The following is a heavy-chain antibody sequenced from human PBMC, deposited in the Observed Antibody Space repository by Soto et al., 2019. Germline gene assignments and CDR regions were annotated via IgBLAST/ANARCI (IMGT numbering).Heavy chain of an antibody. D-gene: IGHD2-8*01. CDR2: VYYRGRS. J-gene: IGHJ4*02. CDR3: VSQRTSVLTQAYFDY. V-gene: IGHV4-39*01. CDR1: GGSVSNSNYY. Sequence: SETLSLTCTVSGGSVSNSNYYWGWIRQSPGKGLGWIGSVYYRGRSYSKSSVKSRVTISVDTSKNQFSLDLNSVTASDTAVYYCVSQRTSVLTQAYFDYWGPGALVTVSS.